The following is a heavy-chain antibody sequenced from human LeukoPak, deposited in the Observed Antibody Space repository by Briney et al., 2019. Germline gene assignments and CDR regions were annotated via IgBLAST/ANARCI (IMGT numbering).Heavy chain of an antibody. J-gene: IGHJ6*02. CDR1: GYSFTSYW. CDR2: IYPGDSDT. CDR3: ARQSAAGMYGMDV. D-gene: IGHD6-13*01. V-gene: IGHV5-51*01. Sequence: GESLEISCKGSGYSFTSYWIGWVRQMPGKGLEWMGIIYPGDSDTRYSPSFQGQVTISADKSISTAYLQWSSLKASDTAMYYCARQSAAGMYGMDVWGQGTTVTVSS.